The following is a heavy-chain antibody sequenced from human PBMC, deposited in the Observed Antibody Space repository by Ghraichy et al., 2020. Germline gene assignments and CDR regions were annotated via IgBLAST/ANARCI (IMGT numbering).Heavy chain of an antibody. CDR2: NHPGDSDT. V-gene: IGHV5-51*01. Sequence: GASLNISCQGSGYKFSSYWIGWVRQLPGKGLEWMGINHPGDSDTRYSPSSQGQVTISVDRSFRTAYLQRSSLKASDTAIYYCARRRYDCWVIYYFDYWGQGTLISVSS. CDR1: GYKFSSYW. D-gene: IGHD2-21*01. J-gene: IGHJ4*02. CDR3: ARRRYDCWVIYYFDY.